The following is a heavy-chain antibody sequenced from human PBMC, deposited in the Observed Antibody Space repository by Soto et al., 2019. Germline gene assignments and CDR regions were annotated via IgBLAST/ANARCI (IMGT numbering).Heavy chain of an antibody. V-gene: IGHV3-13*05. CDR1: GFTFRNYD. CDR3: ARTDREFYGMDV. CDR2: SSAAGDP. Sequence: EVQLVESGGGLVQPGGSLSLSCEASGFTFRNYDMHWVRQGTGKGLEWVSGSSAAGDPDYADSVEGRFTISRENAQNSFFLQMNSLRVGDTAVYYCARTDREFYGMDVWGKGTKVIVSS. J-gene: IGHJ6*04.